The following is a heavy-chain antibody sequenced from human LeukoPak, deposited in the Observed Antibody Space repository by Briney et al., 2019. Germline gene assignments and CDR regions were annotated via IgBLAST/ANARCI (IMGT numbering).Heavy chain of an antibody. D-gene: IGHD3/OR15-3a*01. CDR2: FYSGGTT. V-gene: IGHV3-53*01. J-gene: IGHJ5*02. CDR1: GFNVRSKY. CDR3: ARVSFGPASEWFDP. Sequence: GGSLRLSCAASGFNVRSKYMSWVRQAPGKGLECVSVFYSGGTTAYADSVKGRSTVSIDNSNNTLYLQMNSLRAEDTAVYYCARVSFGPASEWFDPWGQGTLVTVSS.